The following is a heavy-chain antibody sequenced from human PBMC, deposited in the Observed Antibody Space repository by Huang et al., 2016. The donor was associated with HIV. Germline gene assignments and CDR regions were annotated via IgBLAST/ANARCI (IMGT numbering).Heavy chain of an antibody. CDR3: ARGQGGYYYYYMDV. CDR2: INHSEST. CDR1: GGSFRGYY. Sequence: QVQLQQWGAGLLRPSETLSLTCAVYGGSFRGYYGTWIRQPPGKGLEWIREINHSESTNYNPSLKSRVTISVDTSRNQFSLTLTSVTAADTAVYYCARGQGGYYYYYMDVWGKGTTVTVSS. V-gene: IGHV4-34*01. J-gene: IGHJ6*03.